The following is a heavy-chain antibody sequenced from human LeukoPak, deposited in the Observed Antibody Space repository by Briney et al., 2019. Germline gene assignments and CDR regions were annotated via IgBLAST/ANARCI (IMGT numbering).Heavy chain of an antibody. Sequence: SQTLSLTCAVSGGSISSGGYSWSWIRQPPGKGLEWIGYIYHSGSTYYNPSLKSRVTISVDRSKNQFSLKLSSVTAADTAEYYCARGTYYYDSSYHNWFDPWGQGTLVTVSS. CDR2: IYHSGST. CDR3: ARGTYYYDSSYHNWFDP. D-gene: IGHD3-22*01. V-gene: IGHV4-30-2*01. CDR1: GGSISSGGYS. J-gene: IGHJ5*02.